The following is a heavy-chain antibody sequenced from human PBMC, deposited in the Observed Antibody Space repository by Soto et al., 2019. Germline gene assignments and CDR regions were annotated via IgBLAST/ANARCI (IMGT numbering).Heavy chain of an antibody. J-gene: IGHJ2*01. CDR2: ISGSGGST. CDR1: GFTFSSYA. V-gene: IGHV3-23*01. Sequence: GGSLRLSCAASGFTFSSYAMSWVRQAPGKGLEWVSAISGSGGSTYYADSVKGRFTISRDNSKNTLYLQMNSLRAEDTAVYYCAKEGGAARYSSGWYWYFDLWGRGTLVTVSS. D-gene: IGHD6-19*01. CDR3: AKEGGAARYSSGWYWYFDL.